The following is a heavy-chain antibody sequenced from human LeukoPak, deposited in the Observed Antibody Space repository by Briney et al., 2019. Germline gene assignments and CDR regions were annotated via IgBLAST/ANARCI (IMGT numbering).Heavy chain of an antibody. CDR2: ISGSGGST. J-gene: IGHJ4*02. D-gene: IGHD3-16*02. CDR1: GGFFSGYY. Sequence: ETLSLTCAVYGGFFSGYYWSWVRQAPGKGLEWVSAISGSGGSTYYADSVKGRFTISRDNSKNTLYLQMNSLRAEDTAVYYCAKAAFGGVIVMIDYWGQGTLVTVSS. V-gene: IGHV3-23*01. CDR3: AKAAFGGVIVMIDY.